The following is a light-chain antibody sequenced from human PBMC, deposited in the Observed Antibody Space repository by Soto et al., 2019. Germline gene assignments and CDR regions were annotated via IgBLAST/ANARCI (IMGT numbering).Light chain of an antibody. CDR2: AAS. CDR1: QSVSSK. V-gene: IGKV3-15*01. Sequence: EIVMTQSPATLSVSPGERATLSCGASQSVSSKLAWYQQKPGQAPRLLIYAASTRATGIPARFSGSGSGTEFTLTISSLQSEDFAVYYCQQYSSWPPYTFGQGTKLEIK. J-gene: IGKJ2*01. CDR3: QQYSSWPPYT.